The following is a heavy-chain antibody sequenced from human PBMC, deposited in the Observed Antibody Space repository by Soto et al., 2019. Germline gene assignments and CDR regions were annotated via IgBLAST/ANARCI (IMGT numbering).Heavy chain of an antibody. J-gene: IGHJ4*02. V-gene: IGHV6-1*01. CDR1: GDSVSSNSAA. CDR3: ARQIAATGKSGTFDY. Sequence: SQTLSLTCAISGDSVSSNSAAWTWIRQSPSRGLEWLGRTYYRSTWSNDYAISVKSRITINPDTSNNQFSLHLNSVTPEDTAVNYCARQIAATGKSGTFDYWGQGTLVTVPQ. D-gene: IGHD6-13*01. CDR2: TYYRSTWSN.